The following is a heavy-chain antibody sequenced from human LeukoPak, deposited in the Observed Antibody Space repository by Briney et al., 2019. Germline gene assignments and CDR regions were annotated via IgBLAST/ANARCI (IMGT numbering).Heavy chain of an antibody. CDR2: INTDGSVT. V-gene: IGHV3-74*01. Sequence: GGSLRLSCAASGFTFSSYWMHWVRQIPGTGLVWVSRINTDGSVTTYADSVKGRFTISRDNAKNTLYLQMNSLRAEDTAVYYCARDINWNQVDYWGQGALVTVSS. D-gene: IGHD1-1*01. CDR3: ARDINWNQVDY. J-gene: IGHJ4*02. CDR1: GFTFSSYW.